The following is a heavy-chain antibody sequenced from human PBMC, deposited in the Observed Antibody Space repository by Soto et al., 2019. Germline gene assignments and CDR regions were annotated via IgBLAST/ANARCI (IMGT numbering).Heavy chain of an antibody. V-gene: IGHV4-4*07. Sequence: SETLSLTCTVSGDPITSYFWTWLRQPAGKGLEWIGHVFPGGPTSHNSSLKSRVSMSIDTSKNQFSLTLTSVIAADTAVYYCARTLSGFTYGSRQFYFDYWGQGTLVTVS. CDR1: GDPITSYF. J-gene: IGHJ4*02. D-gene: IGHD3-10*01. CDR3: ARTLSGFTYGSRQFYFDY. CDR2: VFPGGPT.